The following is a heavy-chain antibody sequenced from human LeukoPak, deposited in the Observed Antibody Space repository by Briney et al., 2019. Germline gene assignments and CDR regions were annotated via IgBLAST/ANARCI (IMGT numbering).Heavy chain of an antibody. CDR1: GGTFSSYA. J-gene: IGHJ6*03. Sequence: SVKVSCKASGGTFSSYAISWVRQAPGQGLEWMGGIIPIFGTANYAQKFQGRVTITADESTSTAYMELRSLRSDDTAVYYCARDRLGYSSSWDLPGGYMDVWGKGTTVTISS. CDR3: ARDRLGYSSSWDLPGGYMDV. D-gene: IGHD6-13*01. V-gene: IGHV1-69*13. CDR2: IIPIFGTA.